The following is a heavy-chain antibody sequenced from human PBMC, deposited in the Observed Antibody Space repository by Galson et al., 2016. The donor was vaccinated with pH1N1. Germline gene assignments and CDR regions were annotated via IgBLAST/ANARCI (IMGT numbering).Heavy chain of an antibody. V-gene: IGHV2-5*01. J-gene: IGHJ5*02. Sequence: PALVKPTQTLTLTCTFSGFSLSTSGVGVGWIRQPPGKALEWLALIYWNDDQRYSPSLKSRLTISKDTSKNQVVLTMTNMDPVDTATYYCARMTYGDYSNWFDPWGQGTLVTVSS. CDR2: IYWNDDQ. CDR3: ARMTYGDYSNWFDP. CDR1: GFSLSTSGVG. D-gene: IGHD4-17*01.